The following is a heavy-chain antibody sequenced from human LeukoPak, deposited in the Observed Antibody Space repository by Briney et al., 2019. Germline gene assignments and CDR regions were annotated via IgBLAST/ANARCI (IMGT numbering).Heavy chain of an antibody. CDR3: AKGSGGCCPDEDYYYYYYMDV. CDR1: GFTFSSYG. CDR2: ISGSGGST. Sequence: GGSLRLSCAASGFTFSSYGMSWVRQAPGKGLEWVSAISGSGGSTYYADSVKGRFTISRDNSKNTLYLQMNSLRAEGTAVYYCAKGSGGCCPDEDYYYYYYMDVWGKGTTVTISS. V-gene: IGHV3-23*01. D-gene: IGHD2-15*01. J-gene: IGHJ6*03.